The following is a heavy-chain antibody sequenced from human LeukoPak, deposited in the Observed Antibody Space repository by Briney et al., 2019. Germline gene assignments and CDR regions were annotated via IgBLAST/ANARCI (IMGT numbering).Heavy chain of an antibody. D-gene: IGHD3-10*01. CDR1: SFTFSSYS. Sequence: GGSLRLSCAASSFTFSSYSMNWVRQAPGKGLEWVSYISSSSSTIYYADSVKGRFTISRDNAKNSLYLQMNSLRAEDTAVYYCAPMVRGVLWPWGHGTLVTVSS. J-gene: IGHJ4*01. CDR3: APMVRGVLWP. V-gene: IGHV3-48*01. CDR2: ISSSSSTI.